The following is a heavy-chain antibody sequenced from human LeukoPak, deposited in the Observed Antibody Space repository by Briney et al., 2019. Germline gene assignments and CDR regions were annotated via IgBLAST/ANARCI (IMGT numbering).Heavy chain of an antibody. Sequence: GGSLRLSVEALDFTVVANYRSWSRKAPSKGLEWVSFIYSSGGSYYADSVKGRFTISRDNTNNTLYLQMNSLRAEDTAVYYCASTGRYNFDYWGQGTVVTVSS. J-gene: IGHJ4*02. D-gene: IGHD5-18*01. CDR2: IYSSGGS. CDR3: ASTGRYNFDY. V-gene: IGHV3-66*01. CDR1: DFTVVANY.